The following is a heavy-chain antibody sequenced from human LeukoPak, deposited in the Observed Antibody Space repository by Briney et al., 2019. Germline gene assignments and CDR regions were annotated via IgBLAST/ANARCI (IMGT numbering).Heavy chain of an antibody. CDR1: GGSFSGYY. Sequence: PSETLSLTCAVYGGSFSGYYWSWIRQPPGKGLEWIGEINHSGSTNYNPSLKSRVTISVDTSKNQFSLKLSSATAADTAVYYCARVGVGAKAAAFDIWGQGTMVTVSS. CDR3: ARVGVGAKAAAFDI. CDR2: INHSGST. V-gene: IGHV4-34*01. D-gene: IGHD1-26*01. J-gene: IGHJ3*02.